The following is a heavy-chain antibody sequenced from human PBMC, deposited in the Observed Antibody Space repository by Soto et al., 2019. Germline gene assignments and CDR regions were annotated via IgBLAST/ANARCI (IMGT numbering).Heavy chain of an antibody. D-gene: IGHD5-18*01. CDR2: ISGSGGST. V-gene: IGHV3-23*01. CDR1: GFTFSSYA. CDR3: AKTKRNTAMVGNWTFNL. Sequence: EVQLLESGGGLVQPGGSLRLSCAASGFTFSSYAMSWVRQAPGKGLEWVSAISGSGGSTYYADSVKGRFTISRDNSKNSLYLQMTSRRAENTAVYNCAKTKRNTAMVGNWTFNLWAVAPWSLSPQ. J-gene: IGHJ2*01.